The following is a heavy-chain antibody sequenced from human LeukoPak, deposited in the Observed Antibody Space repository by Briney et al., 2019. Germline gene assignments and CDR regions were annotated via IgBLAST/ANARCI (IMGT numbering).Heavy chain of an antibody. CDR3: ARGGGSYPFFDY. Sequence: GGSLRLSCAASGFTFGIYEMNWVRQAPGNGLEWVSYISNSGTTIYYGDSVKGRFTISRDNTKNSLYLQMNSLRAEDTAVYYCARGGGSYPFFDYWGQGALVTVSS. D-gene: IGHD1-26*01. CDR2: ISNSGTTI. CDR1: GFTFGIYE. V-gene: IGHV3-48*03. J-gene: IGHJ4*02.